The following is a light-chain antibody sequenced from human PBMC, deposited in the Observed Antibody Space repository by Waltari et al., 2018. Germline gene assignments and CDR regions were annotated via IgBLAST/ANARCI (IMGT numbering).Light chain of an antibody. J-gene: IGKJ1*01. Sequence: TVVTQSPATLSVSPGERATISCRTSETIGSGLAWYQQKPGQAPRLLIYRASTRAAGIPDRFSGFGSETEFTLTISSLQSEDSAVYYCQQYNRWPPGTFGQGTKVEI. V-gene: IGKV3D-15*01. CDR1: ETIGSG. CDR2: RAS. CDR3: QQYNRWPPGT.